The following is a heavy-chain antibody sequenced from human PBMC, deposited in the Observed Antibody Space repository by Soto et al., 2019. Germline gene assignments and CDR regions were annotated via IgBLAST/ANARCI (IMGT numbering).Heavy chain of an antibody. V-gene: IGHV2-5*02. CDR3: AHTVVRGVTNWFDT. D-gene: IGHD3-10*01. CDR1: GFSLSTSGLG. CDR2: IYWDDDK. Sequence: QITLKESGPPLVKPTQTLTLTCTFSGFSLSTSGLGVGWIRQPPGKALEWLALIYWDDDKRYSPSRKSRLTITKDTSKNQVVLTMTHTDPVDTATYYGAHTVVRGVTNWFDTWGQGTLVTVSS. J-gene: IGHJ5*02.